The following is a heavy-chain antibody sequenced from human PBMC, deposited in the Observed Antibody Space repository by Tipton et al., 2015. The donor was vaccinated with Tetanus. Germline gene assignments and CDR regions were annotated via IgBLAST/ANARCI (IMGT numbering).Heavy chain of an antibody. CDR2: ISSSGST. Sequence: GLVKPSETLSLTCTVSGGSLRSGDHYWSWIRQPPGKGLEWLAYISSSGSTNSDYSLKSRITISRDTSKNHFSLNLASVTAADTAVYYCARVKGTYNHYGLDVWGQGTTVTVAS. D-gene: IGHD3-10*01. CDR1: GGSLRSGDHY. CDR3: ARVKGTYNHYGLDV. J-gene: IGHJ6*02. V-gene: IGHV4-61*03.